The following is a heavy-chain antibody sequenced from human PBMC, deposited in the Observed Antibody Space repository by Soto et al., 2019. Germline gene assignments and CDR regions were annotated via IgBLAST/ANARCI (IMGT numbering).Heavy chain of an antibody. CDR1: GFTFSSYS. Sequence: GESLRLSCAASGFTFSSYSMNWVRQAPGKGLEWVSSISSSSSYIYYADSVKGRFTISRDNAKNSLYLQMNSLRAEDTAVYYCARDPSHVDIVATISAAADLSVWGQGTTVTVSS. D-gene: IGHD5-12*01. CDR3: ARDPSHVDIVATISAAADLSV. V-gene: IGHV3-21*01. CDR2: ISSSSSYI. J-gene: IGHJ6*02.